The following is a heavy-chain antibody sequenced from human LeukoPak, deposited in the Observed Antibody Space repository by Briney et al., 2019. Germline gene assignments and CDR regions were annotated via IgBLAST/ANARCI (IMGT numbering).Heavy chain of an antibody. CDR1: GLTFSSYN. D-gene: IGHD1-26*01. J-gene: IGHJ6*03. CDR2: ISSSSSYI. CDR3: ARDPYSGNYGNYYYYYMDV. V-gene: IGHV3-21*01. Sequence: PGGSLRLSCAASGLTFSSYNMNWVRQAPGKGLEWVSSISSSSSYIYYADSVKGRFTISRDNAKNSLYLQMNSLGPEDTAVYYCARDPYSGNYGNYYYYYMDVWGKGTTVTISS.